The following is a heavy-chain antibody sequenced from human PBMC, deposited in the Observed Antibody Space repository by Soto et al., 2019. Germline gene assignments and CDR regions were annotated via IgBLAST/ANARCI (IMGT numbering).Heavy chain of an antibody. D-gene: IGHD6-19*01. CDR1: GFPFGGFG. Sequence: PGGSLKLSXEASGFPFGGFGINWVRQAPGKGLEWVSSISSSSSYIYYADSVKGRFTLSRDNAKNSLYLQMNSLRAEDTAVYYCAIHEAGHPIDYWGQGTLVTVSS. CDR2: ISSSSSYI. V-gene: IGHV3-21*01. J-gene: IGHJ4*02. CDR3: AIHEAGHPIDY.